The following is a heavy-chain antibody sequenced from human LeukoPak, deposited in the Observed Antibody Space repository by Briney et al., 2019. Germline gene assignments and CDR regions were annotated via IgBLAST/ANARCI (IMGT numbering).Heavy chain of an antibody. CDR3: ARVIIAAAGIPFDY. CDR1: GYSISSGYY. V-gene: IGHV4-38-2*01. D-gene: IGHD6-13*01. Sequence: SETLSLTCAVSGYSISSGYYWGWIRQPPGKGLEWIGSIYHSGSTYYNPSLKSRVTISVDTSKNQFSLKLSSVTAADTAVYYCARVIIAAAGIPFDYWGQGTLVTVSS. CDR2: IYHSGST. J-gene: IGHJ4*02.